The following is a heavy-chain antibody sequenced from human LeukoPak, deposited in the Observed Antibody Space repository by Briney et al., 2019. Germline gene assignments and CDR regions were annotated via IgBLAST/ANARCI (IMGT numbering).Heavy chain of an antibody. V-gene: IGHV1-8*01. J-gene: IGHJ4*02. Sequence: ASVKVSCKASGYTFTRYDINWVRQATGQGLEGMGWRNPNSGNTDYAQKFRGRVTMARDTSISTAYMELSSLRSEATAVYYCARGAQEWLAPSGDYWGQGTLVTVSS. D-gene: IGHD6-19*01. CDR1: GYTFTRYD. CDR2: RNPNSGNT. CDR3: ARGAQEWLAPSGDY.